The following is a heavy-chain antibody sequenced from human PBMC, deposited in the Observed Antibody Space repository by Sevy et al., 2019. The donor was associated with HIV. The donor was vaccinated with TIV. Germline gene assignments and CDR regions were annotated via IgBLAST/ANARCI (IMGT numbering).Heavy chain of an antibody. CDR3: AKDINRGCDGVNCYSYYYYFYGLDV. CDR2: VSWNSRYI. J-gene: IGHJ6*02. D-gene: IGHD2-21*01. CDR1: GFPFNDHA. V-gene: IGHV3-9*01. Sequence: GGSLRLSCAASGFPFNDHAMHWVRQVPGKGLEWVSGVSWNSRYIGYADSVKGRFTISRDNARHFLYLEMNSLRPGDTALYYCAKDINRGCDGVNCYSYYYYFYGLDVWGQGTTVTVSS.